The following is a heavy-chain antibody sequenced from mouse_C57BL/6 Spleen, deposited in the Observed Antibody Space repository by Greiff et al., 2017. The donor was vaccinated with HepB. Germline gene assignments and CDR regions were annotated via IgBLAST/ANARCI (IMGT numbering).Heavy chain of an antibody. D-gene: IGHD2-4*01. CDR3: VRQGYDLYYYAMDY. Sequence: EVKLMESGGGLVQPKGSLKLSCAASGFSFNTYAMNWVRQAPGKGLEWVARIRSKSNNYATYYADSVKDRFTISRDDSESMLYLQMNNLKTEDTAMYYCVRQGYDLYYYAMDYWGQGTSVTVSS. CDR2: IRSKSNNYAT. CDR1: GFSFNTYA. V-gene: IGHV10-1*01. J-gene: IGHJ4*01.